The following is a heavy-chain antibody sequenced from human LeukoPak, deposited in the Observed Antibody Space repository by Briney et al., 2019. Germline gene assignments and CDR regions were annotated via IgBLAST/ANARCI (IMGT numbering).Heavy chain of an antibody. Sequence: GGSLRLSCAASGFTFSSYGMHWVRQAPGKGLEWVAFIRYDGSNKYYADSVKGRFTISRDNSKNTLYLQMNSLRAEDTAVYYCAKPARTDYANYWGQGALVTVSS. V-gene: IGHV3-30*02. CDR3: AKPARTDYANY. D-gene: IGHD4-17*01. CDR1: GFTFSSYG. J-gene: IGHJ4*02. CDR2: IRYDGSNK.